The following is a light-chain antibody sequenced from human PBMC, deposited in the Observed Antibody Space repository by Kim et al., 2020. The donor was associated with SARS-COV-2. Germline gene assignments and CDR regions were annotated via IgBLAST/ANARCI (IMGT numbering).Light chain of an antibody. Sequence: QSALTQPASVSASPGQSITISCTGTNSDVGSLNLVSWYQQHPGKAPKVMIYEVTKRPSGVSNRFSGSKSGNTASLTISGLQPEDEGDYYCCSYVGSRTYVFGTGTKVTVL. CDR2: EVT. CDR1: NSDVGSLNL. J-gene: IGLJ1*01. CDR3: CSYVGSRTYV. V-gene: IGLV2-23*02.